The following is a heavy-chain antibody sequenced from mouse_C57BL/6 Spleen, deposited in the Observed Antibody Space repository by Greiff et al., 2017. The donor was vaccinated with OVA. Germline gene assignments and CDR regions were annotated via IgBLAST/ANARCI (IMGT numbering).Heavy chain of an antibody. J-gene: IGHJ2*01. V-gene: IGHV1-64*01. D-gene: IGHD1-1*01. CDR1: GYTFTSYW. Sequence: QVQLQQPGAELVKPGASVKLSCKASGYTFTSYWMHWVKQRPGQGLEWIGMIHPNSGSTNYNEKFKSKATLTVDKSSSTAYMQLSSLTSEDSAVYYSARSGLTTVVATPRFDYWGQGTTLTVSS. CDR2: IHPNSGST. CDR3: ARSGLTTVVATPRFDY.